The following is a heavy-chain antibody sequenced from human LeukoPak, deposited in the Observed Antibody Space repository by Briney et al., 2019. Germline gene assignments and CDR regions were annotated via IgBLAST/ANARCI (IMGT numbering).Heavy chain of an antibody. CDR2: IYTSGST. D-gene: IGHD2-15*01. CDR3: ARDCSGGSCYSGYYYYYMDV. CDR1: GGSISSYY. Sequence: PSETLSPTCTVSGGSISSYYWSWIRQPAGKGLECIGRIYTSGSTNYNPSLKSRVTISVDKSKNQFSLKLSSVTAADTAVYYCARDCSGGSCYSGYYYYYMDVWGKGTTVTVSS. V-gene: IGHV4-4*07. J-gene: IGHJ6*03.